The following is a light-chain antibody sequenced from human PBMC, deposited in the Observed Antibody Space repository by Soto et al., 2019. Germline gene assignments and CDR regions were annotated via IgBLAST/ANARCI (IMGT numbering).Light chain of an antibody. CDR2: GAS. J-gene: IGKJ1*01. V-gene: IGKV3-20*01. CDR3: QQYGSSGT. CDR1: QSVSSIY. Sequence: EIVLTQSPGTLSLSPGERATLSCRASQSVSSIYLAWYQQKPGQAPRLLIYGASTRATGIPARFSGSGSGTDFTLTISRLEPEDFAVYYCQQYGSSGTFGQGTKVDIK.